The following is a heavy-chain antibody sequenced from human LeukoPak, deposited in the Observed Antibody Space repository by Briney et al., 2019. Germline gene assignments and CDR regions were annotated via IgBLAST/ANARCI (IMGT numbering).Heavy chain of an antibody. CDR3: ARKKIAAATNV. CDR1: GFTFSNAW. D-gene: IGHD6-13*01. CDR2: ISSSSSYI. J-gene: IGHJ4*02. Sequence: GGSLRLSCAASGFTFSNAWMSWVRQAPGKGLEWVSSISSSSSYIYYADSVKGRFTISRDNAKNSLYLQMNSLRAEDTAVYYCARKKIAAATNVWGQGTLVTVSS. V-gene: IGHV3-21*01.